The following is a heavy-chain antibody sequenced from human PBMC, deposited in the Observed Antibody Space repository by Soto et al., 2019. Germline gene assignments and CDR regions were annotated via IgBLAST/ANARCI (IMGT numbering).Heavy chain of an antibody. CDR3: ARQGPQYSGSGDYYEMDX. CDR1: GFSLNTYW. D-gene: IGHD5-18*01. Sequence: PGEALKISWKASGFSLNTYWIAWVRQMPGKGLEWMGAIFPGDSDTRYSPSFQGQVTISADRSLSIAYIQWGSLRASDSATYYCARQGPQYSGSGDYYEMDXWGPGTTVTVSX. J-gene: IGHJ6*02. CDR2: IFPGDSDT. V-gene: IGHV5-51*01.